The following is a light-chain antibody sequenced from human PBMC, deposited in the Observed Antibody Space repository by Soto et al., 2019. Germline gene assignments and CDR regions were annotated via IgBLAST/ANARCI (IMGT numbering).Light chain of an antibody. CDR3: QKYNSAQFT. V-gene: IGKV1-27*01. Sequence: DIQMTQSPSSLSASVGDRVTITCRASQGISNYLAWYQQKPGKVPKLLIYAASTLQSGVPSRFSGSGSGTDFTLSISRLQPEDVATFYCQKYNSAQFTFGPGTKVDI. CDR1: QGISNY. CDR2: AAS. J-gene: IGKJ3*01.